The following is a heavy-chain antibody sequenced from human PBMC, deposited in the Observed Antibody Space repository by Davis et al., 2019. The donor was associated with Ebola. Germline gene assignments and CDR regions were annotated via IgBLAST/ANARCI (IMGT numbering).Heavy chain of an antibody. CDR2: IYSGSST. D-gene: IGHD6-6*01. J-gene: IGHJ5*02. V-gene: IGHV3-66*02. CDR3: ARDRGRGPYSSSSGWFDP. CDR1: GFTVSSNY. Sequence: PGGSLRLSCAASGFTVSSNYMSWVRQAPGKGLEWVSVIYSGSSTYYADSVKGRFTISRDNSKNTLYLQMNSLRAEDTAVYYCARDRGRGPYSSSSGWFDPWGQGTLVTVSS.